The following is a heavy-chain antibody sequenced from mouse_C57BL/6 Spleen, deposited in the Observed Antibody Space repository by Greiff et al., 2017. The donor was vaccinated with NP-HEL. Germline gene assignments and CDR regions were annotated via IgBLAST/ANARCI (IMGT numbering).Heavy chain of an antibody. CDR2: ISDGGSYT. CDR1: GFTFSSYA. V-gene: IGHV5-4*01. D-gene: IGHD2-2*01. Sequence: EVHLVESGGGLVKPGGSLKLSCAASGFTFSSYAMSWVRQTPEKRLEWVATISDGGSYTYYPDNVKGRFTISRDNAKNNLYLQMSHLKSEDTAMYYCARDPIYYGYDRGFAYWGQGTLVTVSA. CDR3: ARDPIYYGYDRGFAY. J-gene: IGHJ3*01.